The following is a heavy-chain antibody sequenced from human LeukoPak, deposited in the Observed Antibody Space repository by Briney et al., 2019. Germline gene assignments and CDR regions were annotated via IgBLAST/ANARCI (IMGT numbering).Heavy chain of an antibody. CDR3: AHFCGDYQYNYYAMDV. CDR1: GFSFTTSGVG. V-gene: IGHV2-5*02. CDR2: IYWDDDK. Sequence: SGPALVKPTQTLTLTCTFSGFSFTTSGVGVAWIRQSPGKALEWLALIYWDDDKRYSPSPKSRLTITKDTSKNQVVLTMTNMDHVDTATYYCAHFCGDYQYNYYAMDVWGQGTTVTVSS. D-gene: IGHD2-21*02. J-gene: IGHJ6*02.